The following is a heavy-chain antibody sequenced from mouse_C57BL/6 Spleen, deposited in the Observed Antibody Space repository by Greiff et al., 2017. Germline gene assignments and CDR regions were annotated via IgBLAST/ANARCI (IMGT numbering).Heavy chain of an antibody. Sequence: EVKLMESGGGLVQPGGSLKLSCAASGFTFSDYYMYWVRQTPEKRLEWVADISNGGGSTYYPDTVKGRFTISRDNAKNTLYLQMSRLKSEDTAMYYCARHDGYYGAMDYWGQGTSVTVSP. CDR1: GFTFSDYY. J-gene: IGHJ4*01. D-gene: IGHD2-3*01. CDR2: ISNGGGST. CDR3: ARHDGYYGAMDY. V-gene: IGHV5-12*01.